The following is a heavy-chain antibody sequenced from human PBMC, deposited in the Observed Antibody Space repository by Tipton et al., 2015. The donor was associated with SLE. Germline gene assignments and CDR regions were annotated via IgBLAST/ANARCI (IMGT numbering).Heavy chain of an antibody. D-gene: IGHD4-17*01. Sequence: TLSLTCAVYGGSFSGYYWSWIRQPPGKGLEWIWEINHSGSTNYNPSLKSRVTISVDTSKNQFSLKLRSVTAADTAVYYCATARGVTTGWYFDLWGRGTLVTVSS. CDR2: INHSGST. V-gene: IGHV4-34*01. CDR1: GGSFSGYY. CDR3: ATARGVTTGWYFDL. J-gene: IGHJ2*01.